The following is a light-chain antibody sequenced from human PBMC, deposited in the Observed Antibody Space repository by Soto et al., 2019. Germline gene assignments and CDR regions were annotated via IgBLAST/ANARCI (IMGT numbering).Light chain of an antibody. J-gene: IGKJ1*01. CDR2: AAS. CDR3: QRYNRAPWT. CDR1: QGVSNY. V-gene: IGKV1-27*01. Sequence: DFQMTQSPSSLSASVGDRVTITCRASQGVSNYLAWYQQKPGKAPKLLIYAASTLQPGVPSRFSGSGSGTDFSLTISSLQPEDVATYYCQRYNRAPWTFGQGTKVEIK.